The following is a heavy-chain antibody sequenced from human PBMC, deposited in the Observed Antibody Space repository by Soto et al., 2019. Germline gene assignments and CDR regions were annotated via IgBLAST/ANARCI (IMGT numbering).Heavy chain of an antibody. Sequence: GGSLRLSCSASGFTFSSYAMHWVRQAPGKGLEWVAAISGTSDMTYYANSVTGRFTISRDNSKNTLYLQVSSLRVEDTAIYYCAKYRWGATTVTSINWGRGTLVTVSS. CDR1: GFTFSSYA. CDR3: AKYRWGATTVTSIN. D-gene: IGHD4-4*01. CDR2: ISGTSDMT. J-gene: IGHJ1*01. V-gene: IGHV3-23*01.